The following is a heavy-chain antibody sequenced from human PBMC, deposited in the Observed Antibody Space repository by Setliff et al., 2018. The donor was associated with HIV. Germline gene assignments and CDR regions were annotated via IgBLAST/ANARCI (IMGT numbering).Heavy chain of an antibody. D-gene: IGHD2-15*01. CDR3: ARSDCSSVRCYLGHAFKI. Sequence: GASVKVSCKASGGTFSDYTVNWVRQAPGQGLEWMGRIIPIIGIENYAQKFQGRVTITADKSTSTAYMELNSLRSDDTAIYYCARSDCSSVRCYLGHAFKIWGQGTMVTVSS. J-gene: IGHJ3*02. V-gene: IGHV1-69*02. CDR2: IIPIIGIE. CDR1: GGTFSDYT.